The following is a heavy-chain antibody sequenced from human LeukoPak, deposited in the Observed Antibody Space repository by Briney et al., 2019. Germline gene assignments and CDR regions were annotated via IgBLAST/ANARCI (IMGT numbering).Heavy chain of an antibody. V-gene: IGHV3-53*01. J-gene: IGHJ4*02. Sequence: QAGGSLRLSCAASGFIVSSNYMSWVRQAPGKGLEWVSVIYSGGSTYYADSVKGRFTISRDNSKNTLYLQMNSLRAEDTAVYYCARDLGSEIDYWGQGTLVTVSS. CDR2: IYSGGST. D-gene: IGHD3-10*01. CDR3: ARDLGSEIDY. CDR1: GFIVSSNY.